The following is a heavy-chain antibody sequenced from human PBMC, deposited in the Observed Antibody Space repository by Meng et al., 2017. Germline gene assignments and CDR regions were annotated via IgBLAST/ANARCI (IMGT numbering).Heavy chain of an antibody. CDR3: ASLRIAVAGINWFDP. CDR1: GGSISSSSYY. V-gene: IGHV4-39*07. CDR2: IYYSGST. D-gene: IGHD6-19*01. J-gene: IGHJ5*02. Sequence: QLQRQESGPGPVKPAWTPSLPCTVSGGSISSSSYYWGWIRQPPGKGLEWIGSIYYSGSTYYNPSLKSRVTISVDTSKNQFSLKLSSVTAADTAVYYCASLRIAVAGINWFDPWGQGTLVTVSP.